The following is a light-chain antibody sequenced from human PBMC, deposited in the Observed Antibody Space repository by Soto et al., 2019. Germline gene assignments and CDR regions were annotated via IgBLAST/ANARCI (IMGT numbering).Light chain of an antibody. CDR3: QSYDSSLSGVV. J-gene: IGLJ2*01. Sequence: QAVVPQPPSVSGAPGQRVTISCTGSSSNIGAGYDVHWYQQLPGTAPKLLIYGNSNRPSGVPDRFSGSKSGTSASLAITGLQAEHEADYYCQSYDSSLSGVVFGGGTKLTVL. CDR1: SSNIGAGYD. V-gene: IGLV1-40*01. CDR2: GNS.